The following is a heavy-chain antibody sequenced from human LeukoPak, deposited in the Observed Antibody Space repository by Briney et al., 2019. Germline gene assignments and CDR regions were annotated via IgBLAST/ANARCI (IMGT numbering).Heavy chain of an antibody. D-gene: IGHD4-17*01. CDR1: GFTFSSYD. J-gene: IGHJ3*02. CDR2: IGTAGDT. CDR3: ARDTLLYADSPDAFDM. V-gene: IGHV3-13*01. Sequence: GGSLRLSCAASGFTFSSYDMHWVRQATGKGLEWVSAIGTAGDTYYPGSVKGRFTISRDNAKNSLYLQMNSLRDEDTAVYYCARDTLLYADSPDAFDMWGQGTMVTVSS.